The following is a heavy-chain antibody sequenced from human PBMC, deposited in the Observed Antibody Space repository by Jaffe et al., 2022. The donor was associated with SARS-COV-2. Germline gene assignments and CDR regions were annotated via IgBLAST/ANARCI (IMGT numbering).Heavy chain of an antibody. D-gene: IGHD2-2*01. Sequence: QVQLVQSGAEVKKPGASVKVSCKASGYTFTSYDINWVRQATGQGLEWMGWMNPNSGNTGYAQKFQGRVTMTRNTSISTAYMELSSLRSEDTAVYYCARKEYRYCSSTSCYGDYGMDVWGQGTTVTVSS. CDR2: MNPNSGNT. V-gene: IGHV1-8*01. CDR1: GYTFTSYD. CDR3: ARKEYRYCSSTSCYGDYGMDV. J-gene: IGHJ6*02.